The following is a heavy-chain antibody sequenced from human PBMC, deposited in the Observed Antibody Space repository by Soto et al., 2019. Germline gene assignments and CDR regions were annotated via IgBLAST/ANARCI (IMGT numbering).Heavy chain of an antibody. J-gene: IGHJ6*02. CDR1: GFTFSSYS. D-gene: IGHD2-15*01. Sequence: EVQLVESGGGLVQPGGSLRLSCAASGFTFSSYSMNWVRQAPGKGLEWVSYISSSSSTIYYADSVKGRITICEDNAKNSLYLQMNSLRDEDTAVYYCAREVESIVVVVAANYYYYGMDVWGQGTTVTVSS. CDR3: AREVESIVVVVAANYYYYGMDV. CDR2: ISSSSSTI. V-gene: IGHV3-48*02.